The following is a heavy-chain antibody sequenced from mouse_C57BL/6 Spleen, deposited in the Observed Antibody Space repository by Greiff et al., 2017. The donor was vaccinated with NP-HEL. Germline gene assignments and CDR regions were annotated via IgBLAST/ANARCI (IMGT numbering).Heavy chain of an antibody. Sequence: QVQLQQPGAELVRPGSSVKLSCKASGYTFTSYWMDWVKQRPGQGLEWIGNIYPSDSETHYTQKFKDKATLTVDKSSSTAYMQLSSLTSEDSAVYYCVAYDGYYRYFDVWGTGTTVTVSS. D-gene: IGHD2-3*01. CDR2: IYPSDSET. CDR1: GYTFTSYW. J-gene: IGHJ1*03. CDR3: VAYDGYYRYFDV. V-gene: IGHV1-61*01.